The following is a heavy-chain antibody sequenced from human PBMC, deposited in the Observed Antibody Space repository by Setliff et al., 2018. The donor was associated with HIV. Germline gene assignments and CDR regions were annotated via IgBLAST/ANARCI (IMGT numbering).Heavy chain of an antibody. Sequence: SETLSLTCTVSGGSISSGDYYWNWIRQPPGKGLEWIGYIYYSGSTYYNPSLKSRVTISVDTSKNQFSLKLSSVTAADTAVYYCVTGYNSVWYSVFWGQGILVT. CDR3: VTGYNSVWYSVF. J-gene: IGHJ4*02. CDR1: GGSISSGDYY. CDR2: IYYSGST. D-gene: IGHD6-13*01. V-gene: IGHV4-30-4*08.